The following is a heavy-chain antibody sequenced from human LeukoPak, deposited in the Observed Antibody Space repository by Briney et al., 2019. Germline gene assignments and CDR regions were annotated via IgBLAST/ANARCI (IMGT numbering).Heavy chain of an antibody. CDR2: ISGYNGNT. CDR3: ASLKNYYDSSGYLVTDAFDI. J-gene: IGHJ3*02. V-gene: IGHV1-18*01. Sequence: ASVKVSCKASDYTFTSYGISWVRQAPGQGLEWMGWISGYNGNTKYAQKLQGRVTMTTDTSTSTAYMELRSLKSDDTAVYYCASLKNYYDSSGYLVTDAFDIWGQGTMVTVSS. CDR1: DYTFTSYG. D-gene: IGHD3-22*01.